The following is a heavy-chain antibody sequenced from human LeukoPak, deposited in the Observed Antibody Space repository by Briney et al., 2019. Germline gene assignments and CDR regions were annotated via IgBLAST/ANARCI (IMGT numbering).Heavy chain of an antibody. CDR1: GFTVSSNY. J-gene: IGHJ5*02. D-gene: IGHD1-14*01. CDR3: ARDRTAGLNWFDP. Sequence: GGSLRLSCAASGFTVSSNYMSWVRQAPGKGLEWVSVIYAGGTTYYADSVKGRFTISRDNSKNTLYLQMNSLRAEDAAVYYCARDRTAGLNWFDPWGQGTLVTVSS. CDR2: IYAGGTT. V-gene: IGHV3-66*01.